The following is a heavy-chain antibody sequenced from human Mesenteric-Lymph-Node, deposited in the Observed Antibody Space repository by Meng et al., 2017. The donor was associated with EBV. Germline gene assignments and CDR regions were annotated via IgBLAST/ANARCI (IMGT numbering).Heavy chain of an antibody. D-gene: IGHD4-17*01. CDR1: AGSVNSGGYS. CDR2: VHHSGLT. J-gene: IGHJ4*02. CDR3: AGGDYVNQFNY. V-gene: IGHV4-30-2*06. Sequence: HLQTSCSGLVKPSQTLSLTCAVSAGSVNSGGYSWSWIRQSPEKGLEWIGYVHHSGLTYYNPSLETRVIISLERSKNQFSLKLTSVTAADTAVYYCAGGDYVNQFNYWGQGTLVTVSS.